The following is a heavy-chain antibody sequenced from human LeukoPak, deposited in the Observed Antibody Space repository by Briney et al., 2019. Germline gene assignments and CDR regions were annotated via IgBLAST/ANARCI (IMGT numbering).Heavy chain of an antibody. CDR1: GGSTSSYY. CDR3: AREGSSSGWRPFDI. Sequence: SETLSLTCSVSGGSTSSYYWSWIRQPAGKGLEWIGRIKNSGNTNYNPSLESRVTLSLDTSKNQFSLNLSSVTAADTAVYYCAREGSSSGWRPFDIWGQGTVVTVSS. D-gene: IGHD6-19*01. J-gene: IGHJ3*02. CDR2: IKNSGNT. V-gene: IGHV4-4*07.